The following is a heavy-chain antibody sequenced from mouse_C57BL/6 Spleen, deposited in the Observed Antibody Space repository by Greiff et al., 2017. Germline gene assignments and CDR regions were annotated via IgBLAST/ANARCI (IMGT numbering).Heavy chain of an antibody. CDR3: AGGVGDFDY. V-gene: IGHV5-16*01. Sequence: EVKLVESEGGLVQPGRSVKLSCTASGFTFTDYYLAWVCQVPVKGLEWVANINYDGSSTYYLASLKSRYIFSSDNAKNILYMQKSSLTSEDTATYYCAGGVGDFDYGGQGTTLTVSS. J-gene: IGHJ2*01. D-gene: IGHD1-3*01. CDR1: GFTFTDYY. CDR2: INYDGSST.